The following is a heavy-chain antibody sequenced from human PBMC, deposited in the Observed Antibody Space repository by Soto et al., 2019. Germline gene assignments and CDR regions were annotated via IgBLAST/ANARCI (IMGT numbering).Heavy chain of an antibody. J-gene: IGHJ4*02. Sequence: ASVKVSGKTSGYTFSAYGISWVRQAPGQGLEWLGWISANNGDKKYAQKLQDRVAMTTDTATSTAYVELRSLRSDDTAVYFCARDRARAVYDFQTGYYGFDHWGQGTPVTVSS. CDR1: GYTFSAYG. CDR2: ISANNGDK. CDR3: ARDRARAVYDFQTGYYGFDH. D-gene: IGHD3-3*01. V-gene: IGHV1-18*04.